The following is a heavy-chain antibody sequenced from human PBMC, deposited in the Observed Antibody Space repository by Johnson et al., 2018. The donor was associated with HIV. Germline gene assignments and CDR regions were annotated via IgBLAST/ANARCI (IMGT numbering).Heavy chain of an antibody. Sequence: QMLLVESGGGLVKPGGSLRLSCAASGFTFSDYYMSWIRQAPGKGLEWVSYISSSGSTIYYADSVKGRFTISRDNAKKPLYLQMNSLKTDDTAVYYCTTDPGSWVVSAYSHAFDIWGQGTMVTVSS. D-gene: IGHD2-21*01. CDR1: GFTFSDYY. V-gene: IGHV3-11*01. CDR3: TTDPGSWVVSAYSHAFDI. CDR2: ISSSGSTI. J-gene: IGHJ3*02.